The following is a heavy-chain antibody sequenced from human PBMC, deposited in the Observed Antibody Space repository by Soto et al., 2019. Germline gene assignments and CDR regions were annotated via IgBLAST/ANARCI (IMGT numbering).Heavy chain of an antibody. CDR2: IEGDGSST. CDR1: GFTFSSYW. J-gene: IGHJ3*01. Sequence: VQLVESGGGVVQPGRSLRLSCAASGFTFSSYWMHWVRQAPGKGLEWVSRIEGDGSSTTSADSVKGRFTVSRDDARNTLYLQMSSLRADDTAIYYCAREGLDTAGFFDVWGQGTMVTVSS. V-gene: IGHV3-74*01. D-gene: IGHD6-13*01. CDR3: AREGLDTAGFFDV.